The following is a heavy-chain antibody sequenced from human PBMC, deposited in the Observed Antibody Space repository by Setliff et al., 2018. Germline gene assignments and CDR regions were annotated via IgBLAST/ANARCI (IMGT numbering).Heavy chain of an antibody. V-gene: IGHV1-3*01. J-gene: IGHJ6*02. CDR1: EYTFTSYA. Sequence: ASVKVSCKGFEYTFTSYAMHWVRQAPGQRLEWMGWINAGNGNTKYSQKFQGRVTITRDTSASTAYMELSSLRSEDTAVYYCARESGPYSNYDYYYGMDVWGQGTTVTVSS. CDR2: INAGNGNT. D-gene: IGHD4-4*01. CDR3: ARESGPYSNYDYYYGMDV.